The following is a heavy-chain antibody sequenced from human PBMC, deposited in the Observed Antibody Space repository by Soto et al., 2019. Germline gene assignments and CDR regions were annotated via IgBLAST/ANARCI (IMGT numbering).Heavy chain of an antibody. CDR3: ARTSGHFDS. CDR1: GDSVSSNSAA. V-gene: IGHV6-1*01. J-gene: IGHJ4*02. CDR2: TYYRSKWYN. Sequence: TLSLTCAISGDSVSSNSAAWNWIRRSPSRGLEWLGRTYYRSKWYNEYAVSVKSRIAINPDTSKNQFSLQLNSVTPEDTAVYYCARTSGHFDSWGQGTLVTVSS. D-gene: IGHD6-19*01.